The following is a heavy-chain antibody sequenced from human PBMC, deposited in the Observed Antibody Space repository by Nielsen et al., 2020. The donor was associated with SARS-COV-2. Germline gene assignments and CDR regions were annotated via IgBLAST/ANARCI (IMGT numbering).Heavy chain of an antibody. CDR3: ARGTYNFRSYSSSGMGV. V-gene: IGHV4-34*01. CDR1: GGSLRGYF. J-gene: IGHJ6*02. D-gene: IGHD3-3*01. CDR2: SNQGGDA. Sequence: SETLSLTCTVYGGSLRGYFWIWLRQPPGKGLEWIGESNQGGDANYSPSLKNRVTISMDTSKMQFSLRLTSVTAADTGTYFCARGTYNFRSYSSSGMGVWGQGTTVIVSS.